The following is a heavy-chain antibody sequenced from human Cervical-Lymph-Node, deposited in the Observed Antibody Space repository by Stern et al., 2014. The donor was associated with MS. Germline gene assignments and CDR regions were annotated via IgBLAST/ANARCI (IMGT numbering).Heavy chain of an antibody. D-gene: IGHD5/OR15-5a*01. J-gene: IGHJ4*02. CDR3: TTGRNIVSTILFEY. Sequence: VQLVQSGAEVKKPGASVKISCKVSGYTLTELSIHWVRQAPGKGPEWMGGFDPEPCEIIYGQKFQGRVTMTEDTSTDTAFMEISSLRSEDTAVYYCTTGRNIVSTILFEYWGQGTLVTVSS. V-gene: IGHV1-24*01. CDR2: FDPEPCEI. CDR1: GYTLTELS.